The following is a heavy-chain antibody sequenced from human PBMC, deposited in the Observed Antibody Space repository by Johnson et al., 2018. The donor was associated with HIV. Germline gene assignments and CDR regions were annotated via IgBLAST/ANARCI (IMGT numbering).Heavy chain of an antibody. J-gene: IGHJ3*02. Sequence: VHLVESGGGLVQPGGSLRLSCAASGFTFSSYAMSWVRQAPGKGLEWVSAICGSGGSTYYADSVKGRFTISRDDSKNTLDLQMNSLTAEDTALYYCARDDWEGSSSRAFDIWGQGTMVTVSS. V-gene: IGHV3-23*04. CDR3: ARDDWEGSSSRAFDI. CDR1: GFTFSSYA. D-gene: IGHD6-6*01. CDR2: ICGSGGST.